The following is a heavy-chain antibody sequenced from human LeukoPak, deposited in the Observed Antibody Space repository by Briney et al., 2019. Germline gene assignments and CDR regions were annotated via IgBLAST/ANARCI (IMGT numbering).Heavy chain of an antibody. CDR3: ARVSVEGRPFFDY. V-gene: IGHV4-4*02. J-gene: IGHJ4*02. D-gene: IGHD6-19*01. Sequence: SGTLSLTCSVSGGSISSSNWWSWVRQPPGKGLEWIGEIYHSGSTNYNPSLKSRVTISVDKSKNQFSLKLSSVTAADTAVYYCARVSVEGRPFFDYWGQGTLVTVSS. CDR2: IYHSGST. CDR1: GGSISSSNW.